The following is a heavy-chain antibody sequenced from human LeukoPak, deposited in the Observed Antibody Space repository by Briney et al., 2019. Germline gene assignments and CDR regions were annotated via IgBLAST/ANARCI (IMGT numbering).Heavy chain of an antibody. CDR1: GGTFSSYG. CDR2: IIPIFGTA. V-gene: IGHV1-69*01. CDR3: ARLDEYSSSSRYYGMDV. J-gene: IGHJ6*02. Sequence: GSSVKVSCQASGGTFSSYGISWVRQDPGQALEWMGGIIPIFGTANYAQKFQGRVTITADESTSTAYMELSSLRSEDTAVYYCARLDEYSSSSRYYGMDVWGQGTTVTVSS. D-gene: IGHD6-6*01.